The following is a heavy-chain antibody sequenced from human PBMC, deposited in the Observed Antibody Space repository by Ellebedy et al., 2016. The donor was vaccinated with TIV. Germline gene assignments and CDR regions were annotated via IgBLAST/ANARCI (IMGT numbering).Heavy chain of an antibody. J-gene: IGHJ6*02. D-gene: IGHD2-15*01. CDR3: ASGGRDSPHYYYGMDV. CDR2: IIPILGIA. Sequence: AASVKVSCKASGGTFSSYAISWVRQAPGQGLEWMGRIIPILGIANYAQKFQGRVTITADKSTSTAYMELSSLRSEDTAVYYCASGGRDSPHYYYGMDVWGQGTTVTVSS. CDR1: GGTFSSYA. V-gene: IGHV1-69*04.